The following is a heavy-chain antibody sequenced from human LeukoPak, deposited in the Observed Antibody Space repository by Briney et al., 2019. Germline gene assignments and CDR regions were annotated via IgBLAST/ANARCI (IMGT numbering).Heavy chain of an antibody. J-gene: IGHJ6*02. Sequence: PSETLSLTCTVSGGSISSYYWSWIRQPAGKGLEWLGRIYTSGSTNYNPSLKSRVTMSVDTSKNQFSLKLSSVTAADTAVYYCARDKDSSGLHAYYYYYGMDVWGQGTLVTVSS. CDR2: IYTSGST. D-gene: IGHD6-19*01. CDR1: GGSISSYY. CDR3: ARDKDSSGLHAYYYYYGMDV. V-gene: IGHV4-4*07.